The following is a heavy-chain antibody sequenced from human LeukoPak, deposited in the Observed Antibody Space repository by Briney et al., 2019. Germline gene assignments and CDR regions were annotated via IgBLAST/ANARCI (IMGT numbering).Heavy chain of an antibody. V-gene: IGHV3-7*01. CDR3: ARDYWFGESYFDY. Sequence: GGSLRLSCAAPGFTFSTYWMTWVRQAPGKGLEWVANIKQDGSEKYYVDSVKGRFTISRDNAKNSLYLQMNILRAEDTAVYYCARDYWFGESYFDYWGQGTLVTVSS. CDR1: GFTFSTYW. CDR2: IKQDGSEK. D-gene: IGHD3-10*01. J-gene: IGHJ4*02.